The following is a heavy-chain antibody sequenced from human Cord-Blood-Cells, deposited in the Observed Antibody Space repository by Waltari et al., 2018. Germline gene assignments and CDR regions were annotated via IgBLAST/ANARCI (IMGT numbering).Heavy chain of an antibody. CDR1: GYTFTGYY. CDR2: INPNSGGT. J-gene: IGHJ6*03. V-gene: IGHV1-2*02. Sequence: QVQLVQSGTEVKKPGASVKVSCKASGYTFTGYYMHWVRQAPGQGLEWMGWINPNSGGTNYGQKLQGRVTMTRDTSISTAYMELSRLRSDDTAVYYCARDLDLLYYYYMDVWGKGTTVTVSS. CDR3: ARDLDLLYYYYMDV. D-gene: IGHD2-15*01.